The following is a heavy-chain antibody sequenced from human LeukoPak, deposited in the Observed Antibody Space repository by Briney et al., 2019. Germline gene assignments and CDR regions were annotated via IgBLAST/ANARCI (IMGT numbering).Heavy chain of an antibody. D-gene: IGHD2-21*02. Sequence: PSETLSLTCTVSGGSIRSSYYYWGWIRQPPGKGLEWIGSIYDSGSTYYNPSLKSRVTISVDKSKNQFSLKLSSVTAADTAVYYCARSIVVVTAYFDYWGQGTLVTVSS. CDR2: IYDSGST. CDR1: GGSIRSSYYY. J-gene: IGHJ4*02. CDR3: ARSIVVVTAYFDY. V-gene: IGHV4-39*07.